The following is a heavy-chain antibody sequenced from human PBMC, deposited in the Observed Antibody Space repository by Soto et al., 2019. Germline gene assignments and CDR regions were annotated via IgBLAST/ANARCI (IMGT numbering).Heavy chain of an antibody. Sequence: EVQLVESGGGLVQPGGSLRLSCAASEFTFSSYWMNWVRQAPGKGLEWVANIKEDGSEKYYVDSMKGRFTISRDNAKNSLYLQMNSLRGEDTAVYYCARDLGAPGRGSAVGYYYHYGMDVWGQGTTVTVSS. CDR2: IKEDGSEK. V-gene: IGHV3-7*05. J-gene: IGHJ6*02. D-gene: IGHD2-2*01. CDR1: EFTFSSYW. CDR3: ARDLGAPGRGSAVGYYYHYGMDV.